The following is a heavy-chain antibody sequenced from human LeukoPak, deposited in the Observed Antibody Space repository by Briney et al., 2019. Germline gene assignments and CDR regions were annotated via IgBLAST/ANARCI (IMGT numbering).Heavy chain of an antibody. J-gene: IGHJ4*02. Sequence: GGSLRLSCAASGFTFSSYSMTWVRQASGKGLEWVSNIRSSGSPTHDADYVKGRFTISRDNAQNSLYLQMNSLRDEDTAVYYCARDNDWAFDYWGQGTLVTVAS. D-gene: IGHD1-1*01. CDR3: ARDNDWAFDY. CDR2: IRSSGSPT. CDR1: GFTFSSYS. V-gene: IGHV3-48*02.